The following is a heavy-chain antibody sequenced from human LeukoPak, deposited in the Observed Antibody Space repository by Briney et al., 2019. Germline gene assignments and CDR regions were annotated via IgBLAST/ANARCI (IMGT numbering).Heavy chain of an antibody. CDR2: IDPRGGST. V-gene: IGHV1-46*01. J-gene: IGHJ4*02. Sequence: ASVKVSCKASGYIFTSYYIHWVRRAPGQGLEWMGIIDPRGGSTTYAQKFQGSVTMTRGASTNTVYMELSSLRSDDTAVYYCARGGPVGNYDSSGYYLHWGQGTLVTVSS. D-gene: IGHD3-22*01. CDR3: ARGGPVGNYDSSGYYLH. CDR1: GYIFTSYY.